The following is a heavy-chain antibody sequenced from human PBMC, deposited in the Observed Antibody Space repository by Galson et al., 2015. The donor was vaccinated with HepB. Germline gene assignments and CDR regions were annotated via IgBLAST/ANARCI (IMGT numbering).Heavy chain of an antibody. CDR1: GGTFSSYA. CDR2: IIPIFGTA. Sequence: SVKVSCKASGGTFSSYAISWVRQAPGQGLEWMGGIIPIFGTANYAQKFQGRVTITAVESTSTAYMELSSLRSEDTAVYYCAREDYYGSSNWFDPWGQGTLVTVSS. D-gene: IGHD3-10*01. J-gene: IGHJ5*02. CDR3: AREDYYGSSNWFDP. V-gene: IGHV1-69*13.